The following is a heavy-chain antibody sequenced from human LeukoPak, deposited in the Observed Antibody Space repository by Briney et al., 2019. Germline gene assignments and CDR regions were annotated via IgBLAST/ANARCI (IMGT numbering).Heavy chain of an antibody. Sequence: SGGSLRLSCAASGFTFSSYWMSWVRQAPGKGLEWVANIKQDGSEKYYVDSVKGRFTISRDNAKNSLYLQMNSLRAEDTAVYYCAREDGSGSYSGYYYYYYTDVWGKGTTVTISS. J-gene: IGHJ6*03. V-gene: IGHV3-7*01. CDR3: AREDGSGSYSGYYYYYYTDV. CDR2: IKQDGSEK. CDR1: GFTFSSYW. D-gene: IGHD3-10*01.